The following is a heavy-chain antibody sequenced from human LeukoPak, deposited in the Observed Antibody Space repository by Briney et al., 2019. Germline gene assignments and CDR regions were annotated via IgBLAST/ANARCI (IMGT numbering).Heavy chain of an antibody. D-gene: IGHD6-19*01. CDR2: IYYSGST. J-gene: IGHJ6*02. V-gene: IGHV4-39*01. Sequence: SETLSLTCTVSGGSISSSSYYWGWIRQPPGKGLEWIGSIYYSGSTYYNPSLKSRVTISVDTSKNQFSLKLSSVTAADTAVYYCASYSGGWTIYYYYGMDVWGQGTTVTVSS. CDR1: GGSISSSSYY. CDR3: ASYSGGWTIYYYYGMDV.